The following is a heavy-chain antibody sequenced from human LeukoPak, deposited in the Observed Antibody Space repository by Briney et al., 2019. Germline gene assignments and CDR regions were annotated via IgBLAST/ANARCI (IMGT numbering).Heavy chain of an antibody. Sequence: GASVKVSCKASGYTFTSYGISWVRQAPGQGLEWMGWISAYNGNTNYAQNLQGRVTMTTDTSTSTAYMELRSLRSDDTAVYSCARGGAATVVTPPFDYWGQGTLVTVSS. V-gene: IGHV1-18*01. J-gene: IGHJ4*02. CDR2: ISAYNGNT. CDR3: ARGGAATVVTPPFDY. CDR1: GYTFTSYG. D-gene: IGHD4-23*01.